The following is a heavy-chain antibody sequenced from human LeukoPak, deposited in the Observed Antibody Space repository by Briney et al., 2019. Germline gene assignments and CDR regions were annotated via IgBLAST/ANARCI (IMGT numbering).Heavy chain of an antibody. V-gene: IGHV3-7*01. Sequence: GGSLRLSCAASGFTFSTYWMTWVRQTPGKGLEWVANIKQDGNEKYYVDSVKGRFAISRDSAKISLFLQLAGLRAEDTAVYYCARGRDGGRYFDYWGQGTLVTVSS. D-gene: IGHD1-26*01. CDR1: GFTFSTYW. CDR3: ARGRDGGRYFDY. J-gene: IGHJ4*02. CDR2: IKQDGNEK.